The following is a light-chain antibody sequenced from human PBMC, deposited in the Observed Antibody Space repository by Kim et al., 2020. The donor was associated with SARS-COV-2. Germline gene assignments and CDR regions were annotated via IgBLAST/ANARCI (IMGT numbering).Light chain of an antibody. J-gene: IGKJ5*01. V-gene: IGKV1-9*01. Sequence: AAVGNRVTITYQASQGISSYLAWYQQKPGKAPKLLIYAASTLQSGVPSRFSGSGSGTEFTLTISSLQPDDFATYYCQQLITYPITFGQGTRLEIK. CDR2: AAS. CDR1: QGISSY. CDR3: QQLITYPIT.